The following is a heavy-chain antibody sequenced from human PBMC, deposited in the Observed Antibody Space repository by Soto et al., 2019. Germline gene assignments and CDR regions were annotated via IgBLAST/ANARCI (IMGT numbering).Heavy chain of an antibody. J-gene: IGHJ4*02. Sequence: PPESLSLTRTVSGGSMSNYYWRWIRQPAGEGLARIGRIYTTGSTNYNPPLKSRVSISVDTSKNQFSLKLNSLTAADTAVYYCARGAPYGENFGGPDYWDQGVLVTVS. V-gene: IGHV4-4*07. CDR3: ARGAPYGENFGGPDY. CDR1: GGSMSNYY. CDR2: IYTTGST. D-gene: IGHD3-10*01.